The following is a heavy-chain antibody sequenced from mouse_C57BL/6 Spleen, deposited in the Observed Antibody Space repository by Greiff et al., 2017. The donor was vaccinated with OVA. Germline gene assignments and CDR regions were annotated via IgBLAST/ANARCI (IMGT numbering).Heavy chain of an antibody. CDR1: GYTFTDYY. Sequence: EVQLQQSGPELVKPGASVKISCKASGYTFTDYYMNWVKQSHGKSLEWIGDINPNNGGTSYNQKFKGKATLTVDKSSSTAYMELRSLTSEDSAVYYCARSTYYSNFAWFAYWGQGTLVTVSA. CDR3: ARSTYYSNFAWFAY. D-gene: IGHD2-5*01. CDR2: INPNNGGT. V-gene: IGHV1-26*01. J-gene: IGHJ3*01.